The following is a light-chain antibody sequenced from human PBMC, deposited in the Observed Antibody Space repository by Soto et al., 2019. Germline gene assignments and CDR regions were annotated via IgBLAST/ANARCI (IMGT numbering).Light chain of an antibody. V-gene: IGKV3-20*01. CDR3: QQSYSTPPT. CDR1: QSVSSSY. Sequence: EIVLTQSPGTLSLSQGERATLSCRASQSVSSSYLAWYQQKPGQAPRLLIYGASSRATGIPDRFSGSGSGTDFTLTISSLQPEDFATYYCQQSYSTPPTFGGGTKVDIK. CDR2: GAS. J-gene: IGKJ4*01.